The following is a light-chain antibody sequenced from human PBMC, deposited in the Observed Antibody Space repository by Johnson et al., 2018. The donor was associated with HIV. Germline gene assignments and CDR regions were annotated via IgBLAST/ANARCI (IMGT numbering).Light chain of an antibody. CDR3: GAWDSSLSAYV. CDR1: SSNIGNNY. J-gene: IGLJ1*01. Sequence: VLTQPPSVSAAPGQKVTISCSGSSSNIGNNYVSWYQQLPGTAPKLLIYDNNKRPSGIPDRFSGSKSGTSATLGITGLQTGDEADYYCGAWDSSLSAYVFGTGTKVTVL. V-gene: IGLV1-51*01. CDR2: DNN.